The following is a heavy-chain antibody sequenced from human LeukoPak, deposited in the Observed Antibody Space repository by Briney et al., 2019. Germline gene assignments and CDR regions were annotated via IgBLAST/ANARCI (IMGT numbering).Heavy chain of an antibody. CDR2: ISGRGGST. J-gene: IGHJ4*02. CDR3: ARGSYYDILTGYFY. Sequence: GGSLRLSCAASGFTFSSYGMSWVRQAPGKGLEWVSAISGRGGSTYYADSVKGRFTISRDNSKNTLYLQMNSLRAEDTAVYYCARGSYYDILTGYFYWGQGTLVTVSS. V-gene: IGHV3-23*01. D-gene: IGHD3-9*01. CDR1: GFTFSSYG.